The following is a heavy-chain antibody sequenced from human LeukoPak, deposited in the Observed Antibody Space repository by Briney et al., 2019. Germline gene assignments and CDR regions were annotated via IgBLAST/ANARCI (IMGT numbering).Heavy chain of an antibody. J-gene: IGHJ4*02. D-gene: IGHD3-10*01. CDR2: ISISGYDP. CDR1: GLTFSSYA. V-gene: IGHV3-23*01. CDR3: ASGGYSPRY. Sequence: GGSLRLSCAASGLTFSSYAMSWVRQAPGKGLEWVSGISISGYDPYYADSVKGRFTISRDNAKNTLYLQMNSLRAEDTAVYYCASGGYSPRYWGQGTLVTVSS.